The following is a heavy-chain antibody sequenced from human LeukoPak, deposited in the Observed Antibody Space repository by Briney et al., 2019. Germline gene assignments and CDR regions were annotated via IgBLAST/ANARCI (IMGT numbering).Heavy chain of an antibody. Sequence: SETLSLTCTVSGGSISSYYWSWIRQPPGKGLEWIGYIYYSGSTNYNPSLKSRVTISVDTSKNQFSLKLSSVTAADTAVYYCARTDPRGLGSSWTFDYWGQGTLVTVSS. CDR2: IYYSGST. CDR3: ARTDPRGLGSSWTFDY. D-gene: IGHD6-13*01. V-gene: IGHV4-59*01. J-gene: IGHJ4*02. CDR1: GGSISSYY.